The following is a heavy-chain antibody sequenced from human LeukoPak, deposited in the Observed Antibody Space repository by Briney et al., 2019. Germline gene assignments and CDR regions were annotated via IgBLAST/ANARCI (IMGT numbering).Heavy chain of an antibody. V-gene: IGHV3-15*01. CDR2: IKSKTDGGTT. D-gene: IGHD2-8*01. CDR1: GFTFSNAW. J-gene: IGHJ4*02. CDR3: TTVGVSGRFTYFDY. Sequence: PGGSLRLSCAASGFTFSNAWMSWIRQAPGKGLEWVGRIKSKTDGGTTDYAAPVKGRFTISRDDSKNTLYLQMNSLKTEDTAVYYCTTVGVSGRFTYFDYWGQGTLVTVSS.